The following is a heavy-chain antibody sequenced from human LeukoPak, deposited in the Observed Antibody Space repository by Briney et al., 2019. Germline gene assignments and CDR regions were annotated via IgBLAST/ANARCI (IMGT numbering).Heavy chain of an antibody. CDR3: ARGERYSSGWPYFDY. D-gene: IGHD6-19*01. Sequence: PSQTLSLTCTVSGGSISSYYWNWIRQPPGKGLEWIGYIYYSGSTNYNPSLKSRVTISVDTSKNQFSLKLSSVTAADTAVYYCARGERYSSGWPYFDYWGQGTLVTVSS. V-gene: IGHV4-59*01. CDR2: IYYSGST. CDR1: GGSISSYY. J-gene: IGHJ4*02.